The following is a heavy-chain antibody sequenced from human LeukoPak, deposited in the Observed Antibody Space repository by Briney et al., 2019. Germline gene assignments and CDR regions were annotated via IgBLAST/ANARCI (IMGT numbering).Heavy chain of an antibody. Sequence: GGSLRLSCAASGFTFNKYAMSWVRQSPGKGLEWVANTKQDGSEKYYVDSVKGRFTISRDNAKNLLYLQMNSLRAEDTAVYYCARVIIVGATTWVKPFDYWGQGTLVTVSS. D-gene: IGHD1-26*01. V-gene: IGHV3-7*01. CDR2: TKQDGSEK. CDR3: ARVIIVGATTWVKPFDY. J-gene: IGHJ4*02. CDR1: GFTFNKYA.